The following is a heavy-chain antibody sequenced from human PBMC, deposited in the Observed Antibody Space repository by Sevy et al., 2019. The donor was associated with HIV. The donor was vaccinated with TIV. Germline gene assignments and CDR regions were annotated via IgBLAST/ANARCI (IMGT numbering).Heavy chain of an antibody. CDR3: AKIGDSSGYYYSAFDI. CDR1: GFTFSSYA. V-gene: IGHV3-23*01. J-gene: IGHJ3*02. Sequence: GGSLRLSCAASGFTFSSYAMSWVRQAPGKGLEWVSAISGSGGSTYYADSVKGRFTISRENSKNTLYLQMNSLRAEDTAVDTAVYYGAKIGDSSGYYYSAFDIWGQGTMVTVSS. D-gene: IGHD3-22*01. CDR2: ISGSGGST.